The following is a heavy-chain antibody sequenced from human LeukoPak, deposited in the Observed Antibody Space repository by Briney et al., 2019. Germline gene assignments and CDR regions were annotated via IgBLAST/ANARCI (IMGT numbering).Heavy chain of an antibody. CDR2: IYNSGST. V-gene: IGHV4-59*01. Sequence: SETLSLTRTVSGGSISSFYWSWIRQPPGKGLEWIGYIYNSGSTNYNASLKSRVTISVDTSKNQFSLKLSSVTAADTAVYYCARTNYDILTGSPNDGFDIWGQGTMVTVSS. J-gene: IGHJ3*02. D-gene: IGHD3-9*01. CDR1: GGSISSFY. CDR3: ARTNYDILTGSPNDGFDI.